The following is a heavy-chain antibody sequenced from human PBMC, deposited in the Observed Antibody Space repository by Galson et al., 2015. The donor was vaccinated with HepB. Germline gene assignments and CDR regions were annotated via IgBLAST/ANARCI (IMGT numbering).Heavy chain of an antibody. V-gene: IGHV3-48*01. CDR2: ISTRGTSV. D-gene: IGHD3-10*02. CDR1: GFTFSGYS. CDR3: AKRRGRMFQFSNHYSYYPMDV. J-gene: IGHJ6*02. Sequence: SLRLSCAASGFTFSGYSMNWVRQAPGKGLEWVPYISTRGTSVSYADAGKGRFTVSRDNSKSTLFLQMTSVRAEDTAVYYCAKRRGRMFQFSNHYSYYPMDVWGQGTTVTVSS.